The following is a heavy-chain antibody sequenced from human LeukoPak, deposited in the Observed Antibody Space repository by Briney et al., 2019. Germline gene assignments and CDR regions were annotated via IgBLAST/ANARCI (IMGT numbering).Heavy chain of an antibody. CDR1: GFTFSTYT. Sequence: GGSLRLSCAASGFTFSTYTMHWVRQAPGKGLEWVAVISYDGNSEYYADSVKGRFTISRDSSRNTLYLQMNSLRAEDTAVYYCARADYYDSSALGYWGQGTLVTVSS. V-gene: IGHV3-30-3*01. D-gene: IGHD3-22*01. CDR3: ARADYYDSSALGY. CDR2: ISYDGNSE. J-gene: IGHJ4*02.